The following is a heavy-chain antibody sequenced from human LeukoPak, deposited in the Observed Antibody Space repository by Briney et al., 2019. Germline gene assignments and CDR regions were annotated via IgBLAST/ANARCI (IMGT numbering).Heavy chain of an antibody. CDR3: ARATTPPHDFWSGYYAGSYYYYYMDV. V-gene: IGHV1-69*01. CDR2: IIPIFGTA. D-gene: IGHD3-3*01. Sequence: SVKVSCKASGGTFSSYAISWVRQAPGQGLEWMGGIIPIFGTANYAQKFQGRVTITADESTSTAYMELSSLRSEDTAVYYCARATTPPHDFWSGYYAGSYYYYYMDVWGKGTTVTVSS. CDR1: GGTFSSYA. J-gene: IGHJ6*03.